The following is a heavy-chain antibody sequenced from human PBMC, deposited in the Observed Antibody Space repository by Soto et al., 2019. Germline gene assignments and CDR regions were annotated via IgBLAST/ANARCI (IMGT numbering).Heavy chain of an antibody. V-gene: IGHV3-23*01. D-gene: IGHD3-10*01. CDR1: GFTFSSYA. Sequence: EVQLLESGGGLVQPGGSLRLSCAASGFTFSSYAMSWVRQAPGKGLEWVSAISGSGGSTYYADSVKGRFTISRDNSKNTPYPPMNRPRAEDTGRYYRSPHLWFGALYQWGQGTLVTVSS. CDR3: SPHLWFGALYQ. CDR2: ISGSGGST. J-gene: IGHJ4*02.